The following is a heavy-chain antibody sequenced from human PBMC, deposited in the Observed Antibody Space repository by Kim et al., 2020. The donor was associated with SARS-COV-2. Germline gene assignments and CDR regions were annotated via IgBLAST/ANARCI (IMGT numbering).Heavy chain of an antibody. Sequence: YAASVKGRFTISRDDSKSIAYLQMNSLKTEDTAVYYCTRYYGSGIYIFDYWGQGTLVPVSS. D-gene: IGHD3-10*01. J-gene: IGHJ4*02. V-gene: IGHV3-49*02. CDR3: TRYYGSGIYIFDY.